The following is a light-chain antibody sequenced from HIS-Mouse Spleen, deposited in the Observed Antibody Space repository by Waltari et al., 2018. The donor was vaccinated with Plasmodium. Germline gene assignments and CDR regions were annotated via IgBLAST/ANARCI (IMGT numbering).Light chain of an antibody. V-gene: IGKV3-15*01. CDR2: GAS. Sequence: ELVMPQSPATLSVSPGERATLSCRASQSVSSNLSWYQHKPGQAPRLLIYGASTRATGIPARFSGSGSGTEFTLTISSLQSEDFAVYYCQQYNNWSFTFGPGTKVDIK. J-gene: IGKJ3*01. CDR3: QQYNNWSFT. CDR1: QSVSSN.